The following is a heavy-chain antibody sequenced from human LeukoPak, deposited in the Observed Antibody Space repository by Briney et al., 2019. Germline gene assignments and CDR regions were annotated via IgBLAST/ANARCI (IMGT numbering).Heavy chain of an antibody. Sequence: GGSLRLSCAASGFTFSNAWMSWVRQAPGKGLEWVGRIKSKTGGGTTDYAAPVKGRFTISRDDSKNTLYLQMNSLKTEDTAVYYCTTVAHWGQGTLVTVSS. J-gene: IGHJ4*02. V-gene: IGHV3-15*01. CDR3: TTVAH. CDR1: GFTFSNAW. CDR2: IKSKTGGGTT.